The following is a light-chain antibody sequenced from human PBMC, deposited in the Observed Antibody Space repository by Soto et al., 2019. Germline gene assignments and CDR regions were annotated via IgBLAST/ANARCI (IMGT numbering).Light chain of an antibody. J-gene: IGKJ1*01. CDR3: LLDFSYFWA. CDR2: AAS. CDR1: QDIAIY. Sequence: IQLTQSPSSLSASVGDRVTITCRASQDIAIYLAWYQQKPGEAPKLLIYAASTLYGGVPSRFSGSGSGTDFALTITSLQAEDFATYYCLLDFSYFWAFGQGTKVDIK. V-gene: IGKV1-9*01.